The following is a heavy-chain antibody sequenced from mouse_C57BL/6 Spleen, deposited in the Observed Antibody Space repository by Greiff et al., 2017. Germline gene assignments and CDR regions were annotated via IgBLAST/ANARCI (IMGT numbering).Heavy chain of an antibody. D-gene: IGHD1-1*01. J-gene: IGHJ2*01. CDR2: IDPETGGT. CDR3: TRWVTTVVAFDY. Sequence: VKLMESGAELVRPGASVTLSCKASGYTFTDYEMHWVKQTPVHGLEWIGAIDPETGGTAYNQKFKGKAILTADKSSSTAYMELRSLTSEDSAVYYCTRWVTTVVAFDYWGQGTTLTVSS. CDR1: GYTFTDYE. V-gene: IGHV1-15*01.